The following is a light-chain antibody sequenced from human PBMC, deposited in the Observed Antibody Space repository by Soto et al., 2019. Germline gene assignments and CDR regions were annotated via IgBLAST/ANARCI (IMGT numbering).Light chain of an antibody. CDR1: SSDVGGYKF. V-gene: IGLV2-14*01. CDR2: EVS. Sequence: QSALTQPASVSGSPGQSITISCTGTSSDVGGYKFVSWYQQHPGTAPKLMIYEVSNRPSGVSSRFSGSKSGKTASLTISGLQAEDEANYFCGSYTGSIYVFGNGTKLTVL. CDR3: GSYTGSIYV. J-gene: IGLJ1*01.